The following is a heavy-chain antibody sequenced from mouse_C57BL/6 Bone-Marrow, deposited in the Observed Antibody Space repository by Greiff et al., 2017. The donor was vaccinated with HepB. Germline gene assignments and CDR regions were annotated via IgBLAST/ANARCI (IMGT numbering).Heavy chain of an antibody. CDR2: ISSGSSTI. J-gene: IGHJ2*01. D-gene: IGHD1-1*01. CDR1: GFTFSDYG. V-gene: IGHV5-17*01. Sequence: EVKLVESGGGLVKPGGSLKLSCAASGFTFSDYGMHWVRQAPEKGLEWVAYISSGSSTIYYADTVKGRFTISRDIAKNTLFLQMTSLRSEDTAMYYCATTVVATHDYWGQGTTLTVSS. CDR3: ATTVVATHDY.